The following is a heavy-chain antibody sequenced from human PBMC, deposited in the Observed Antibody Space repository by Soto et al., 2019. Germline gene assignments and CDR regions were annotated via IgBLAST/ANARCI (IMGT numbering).Heavy chain of an antibody. CDR2: IIPIFGTA. V-gene: IGHV1-69*12. CDR3: ARDRGRRDGYNANWYFDL. CDR1: GGTFSSYA. D-gene: IGHD3-10*01. J-gene: IGHJ2*01. Sequence: QVQLVQSGAEVKKPGSSVKVSCKASGGTFSSYAISWVRQAPGQGLEWMGGIIPIFGTANYAQKFQGRVTIPADECTSTAYMELSSLRSEDTAVYYCARDRGRRDGYNANWYFDLWGRGTLVTVSS.